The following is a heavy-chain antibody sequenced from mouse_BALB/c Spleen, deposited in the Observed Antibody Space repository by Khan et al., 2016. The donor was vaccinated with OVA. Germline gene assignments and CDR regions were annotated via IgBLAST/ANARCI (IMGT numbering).Heavy chain of an antibody. CDR1: GFTFSSYA. J-gene: IGHJ4*01. CDR3: TRLVDY. CDR2: INSGGST. V-gene: IGHV5-6-5*01. Sequence: EVELVESGGGLVKPGGSLKLSCAASGFTFSSYAVSWIRQTPEKRLEWVASINSGGSTYYSDSVMGRFIISRDDARNILYLQMSSLRSEDSAMYYCTRLVDYWGQGTPVTVSA.